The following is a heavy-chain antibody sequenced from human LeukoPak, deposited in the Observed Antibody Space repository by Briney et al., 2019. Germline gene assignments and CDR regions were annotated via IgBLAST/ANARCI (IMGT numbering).Heavy chain of an antibody. CDR1: GFTFDDYA. V-gene: IGHV3-9*01. CDR2: ISWNSGSI. Sequence: GRSLRLSCAASGFTFDDYAMHWVRQAPGKGLEWVSGISWNSGSIGYADSVKGRFTISRDNAKNSLYLQVNSLRAEDTALYYCAKDSRLVPEGFDYWGQGTLVTVSS. CDR3: AKDSRLVPEGFDY. D-gene: IGHD6-19*01. J-gene: IGHJ4*02.